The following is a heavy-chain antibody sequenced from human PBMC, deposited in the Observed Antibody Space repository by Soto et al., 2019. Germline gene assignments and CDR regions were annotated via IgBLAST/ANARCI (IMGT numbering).Heavy chain of an antibody. V-gene: IGHV3-23*01. Sequence: GGSLRLSCAASGFTFSSYGMHWVRQAPGKGLEWVAVISATGGGTYYADSVKGRFTISRDNSDNTLYLQVHSLRAEDTAVYYCAKDRRAGGNSAFYFDFWGQGAQVTVSS. D-gene: IGHD3-16*01. CDR3: AKDRRAGGNSAFYFDF. CDR2: ISATGGGT. CDR1: GFTFSSYG. J-gene: IGHJ5*01.